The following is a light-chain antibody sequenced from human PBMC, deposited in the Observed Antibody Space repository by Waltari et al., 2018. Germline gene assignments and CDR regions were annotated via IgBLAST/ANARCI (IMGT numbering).Light chain of an antibody. Sequence: EIVLTQSPGTLSLSPGEGATLSCRASQSVSSSYLAWYQQKPGQAPRLLIYAASSRATGIPDRFSGSGSGTDFTLTISRLEPEDFAVYYCQHYTTSLTFGGGTKVVIK. CDR3: QHYTTSLT. CDR2: AAS. V-gene: IGKV3-20*01. CDR1: QSVSSSY. J-gene: IGKJ4*01.